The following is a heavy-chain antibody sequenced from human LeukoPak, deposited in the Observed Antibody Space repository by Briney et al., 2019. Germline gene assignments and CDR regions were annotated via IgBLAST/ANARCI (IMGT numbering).Heavy chain of an antibody. Sequence: WVRQAPGKGLEGVSAISGSGESTFYAESVKGRFTISRDNSKNTLYLQMNGLRGEDTAIYYCAKRGSYFGGFDYWGQGTLLTVPS. CDR2: ISGSGEST. CDR3: AKRGSYFGGFDY. D-gene: IGHD3-10*01. J-gene: IGHJ4*02. V-gene: IGHV3-23*01.